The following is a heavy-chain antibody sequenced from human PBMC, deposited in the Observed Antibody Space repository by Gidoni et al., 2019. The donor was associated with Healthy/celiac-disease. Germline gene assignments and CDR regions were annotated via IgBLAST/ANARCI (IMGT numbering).Heavy chain of an antibody. CDR2: IISSSSTI. Sequence: EVQLVESGGGLVQPGGPLRLSCAAPGFTFSSYSMNWVRRAQGKGLEWFSYIISSSSTIYYADSVKGRFTISRDNAKNSLYLQMNSLRAEDTAVYYCARDPVLRYFNWPNIRGAFDIWGQGTMVTVSS. J-gene: IGHJ3*02. CDR3: ARDPVLRYFNWPNIRGAFDI. CDR1: GFTFSSYS. D-gene: IGHD3-9*01. V-gene: IGHV3-48*01.